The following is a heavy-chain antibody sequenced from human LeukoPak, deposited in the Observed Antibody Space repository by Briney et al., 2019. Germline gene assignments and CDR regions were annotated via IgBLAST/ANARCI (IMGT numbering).Heavy chain of an antibody. J-gene: IGHJ4*02. V-gene: IGHV4-59*01. CDR1: GDSITSFY. CDR2: IYYGGST. CDR3: ARDRVRDSSTWYFDY. Sequence: SETLSLTCTVSGDSITSFYWSWIRQPPGKGLDWIGYIYYGGSTKYKPSLKSRVTISLDTSKNQFSLKLSSVTAADTAVYYCARDRVRDSSTWYFDYWGQGALVTVSS. D-gene: IGHD3-22*01.